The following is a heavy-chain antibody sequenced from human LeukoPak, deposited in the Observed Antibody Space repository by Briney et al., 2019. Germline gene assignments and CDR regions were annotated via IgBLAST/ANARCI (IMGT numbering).Heavy chain of an antibody. D-gene: IGHD1-26*01. CDR1: GFTFSSNT. CDR2: ISISSSTI. CDR3: ARGSGWVGATKGYYFDY. Sequence: GGSLRLSCAASGFTFSSNTMNWVRQAQGKGLEGFSSISISSSTIYYADSVKGRFTISRDNAKNSLYLQMNSLRAEDTAVYYCARGSGWVGATKGYYFDYWGQGTLVTVSS. V-gene: IGHV3-48*04. J-gene: IGHJ4*02.